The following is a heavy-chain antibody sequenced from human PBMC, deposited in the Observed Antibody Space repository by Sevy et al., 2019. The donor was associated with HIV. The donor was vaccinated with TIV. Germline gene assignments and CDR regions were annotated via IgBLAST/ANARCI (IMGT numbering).Heavy chain of an antibody. D-gene: IGHD3-10*01. J-gene: IGHJ4*02. CDR3: TTDSEKRGLSALLDY. CDR1: GFTFSNAW. Sequence: GGSLRLSCAASGFTFSNAWMSWVRQAPGKGLEWVCRIKSKTDGGTTDYAAPVKGRFTISRDDSKTTLYLQMNSLKTEDTAIYYCTTDSEKRGLSALLDYWGQGTLVTVSS. V-gene: IGHV3-15*01. CDR2: IKSKTDGGTT.